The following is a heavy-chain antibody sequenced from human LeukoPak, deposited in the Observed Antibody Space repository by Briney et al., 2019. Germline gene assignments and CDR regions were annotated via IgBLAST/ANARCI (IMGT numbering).Heavy chain of an antibody. CDR2: IIPIFGTA. V-gene: IGHV1-69*05. D-gene: IGHD5-12*01. CDR1: GGTFSSYA. Sequence: SVKVSCKVSGGTFSSYAISWVRQAPGQGLEWMGGIIPIFGTANYAQKFQGRVTITTDESTSTAYMELSSLRSEDTAVYYCARGVATDGRYYYYYYMDVWGKGTTVTVSS. CDR3: ARGVATDGRYYYYYYMDV. J-gene: IGHJ6*03.